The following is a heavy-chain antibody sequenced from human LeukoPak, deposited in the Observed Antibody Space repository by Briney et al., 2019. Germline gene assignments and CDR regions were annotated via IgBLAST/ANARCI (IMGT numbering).Heavy chain of an antibody. CDR2: IIPILGIA. CDR1: GGTFCSYA. CDR3: ASSDMVRGVIIRIDFDY. D-gene: IGHD3-10*01. V-gene: IGHV1-69*04. Sequence: ASVKVSCKASGGTFCSYAISWGRQDPGQGPEWMGRIIPILGIANYAQKFQGRVTITADKSTSTAYMELSSLRSEDTAVYYCASSDMVRGVIIRIDFDYWGQGTLVTVSS. J-gene: IGHJ4*02.